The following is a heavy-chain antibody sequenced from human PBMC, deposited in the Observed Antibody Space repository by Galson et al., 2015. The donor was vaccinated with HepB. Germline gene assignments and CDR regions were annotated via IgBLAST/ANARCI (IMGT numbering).Heavy chain of an antibody. Sequence: SVKVSCKAFGYTFTSYYIHWVRQAPGHGLEWMGIINPVLGSTTYAQKLQGRVTMTRDTSTNTVYMELSSLRSEDTAVYYCAREQRRGDDLEGGGFDPWGQGTLVIVSS. V-gene: IGHV1-46*04. CDR2: INPVLGST. CDR1: GYTFTSYY. J-gene: IGHJ5*02. CDR3: AREQRRGDDLEGGGFDP. D-gene: IGHD5-12*01.